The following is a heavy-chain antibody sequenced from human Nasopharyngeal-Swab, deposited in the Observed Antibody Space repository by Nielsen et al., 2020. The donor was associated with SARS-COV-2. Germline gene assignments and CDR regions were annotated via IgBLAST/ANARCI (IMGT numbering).Heavy chain of an antibody. Sequence: ASVKVSCKASGYTFINYGITWGRQAPGQGLEWMGWSSAYNSNTNYAQKFQGRVTMTTDTSTNTAYMELRSLRSDDTAVYYCARKRGEQWLSQFDYWGQGTLVTVSS. CDR3: ARKRGEQWLSQFDY. CDR2: SSAYNSNT. CDR1: GYTFINYG. D-gene: IGHD6-19*01. J-gene: IGHJ4*02. V-gene: IGHV1-18*01.